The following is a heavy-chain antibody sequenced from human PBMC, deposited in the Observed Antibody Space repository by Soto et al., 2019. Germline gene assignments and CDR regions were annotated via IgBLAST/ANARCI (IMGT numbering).Heavy chain of an antibody. D-gene: IGHD2-15*01. CDR2: IYYSGTS. CDR1: VGSISSSSYY. Sequence: SETLSLTCAVSVGSISSSSYYWDWIRHPPGKGLEWIGTIYYSGTSNYNPSLRGRVTIVVDTSKNEFSLRLTSATAADTAVYYCTRHAIGVVVPAAIRNWGQGSLVTVSS. CDR3: TRHAIGVVVPAAIRN. V-gene: IGHV4-39*01. J-gene: IGHJ1*01.